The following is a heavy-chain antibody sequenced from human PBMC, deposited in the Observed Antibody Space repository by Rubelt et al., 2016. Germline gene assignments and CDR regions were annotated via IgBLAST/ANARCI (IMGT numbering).Heavy chain of an antibody. J-gene: IGHJ2*01. CDR2: ISGSGLTT. V-gene: IGHV3-23*01. CDR3: AKDGGRSSGRWYFDL. D-gene: IGHD6-19*01. Sequence: GKGLEWVSDISGSGLTTYYADSVKGRFTIFRDNSKNTLYLQMNSLRAEDTAIYYCAKDGGRSSGRWYFDLWGRGTLVTVSS.